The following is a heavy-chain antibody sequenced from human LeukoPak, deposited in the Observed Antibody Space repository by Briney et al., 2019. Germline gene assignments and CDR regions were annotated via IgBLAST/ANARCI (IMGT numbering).Heavy chain of an antibody. CDR2: ISASGGHT. D-gene: IGHD3-10*01. V-gene: IGHV3-23*01. CDR3: ARAGGSGSYHY. J-gene: IGHJ4*02. CDR1: GFTFSSCA. Sequence: GGSLRLSCAASGFTFSSCAMSWVRQAPGKGLEWVSGISASGGHTFYADSVKGRFSISRDNSKNTLYLQMNSLRAEDTAVYYCARAGGSGSYHYWGQGTLVTVSS.